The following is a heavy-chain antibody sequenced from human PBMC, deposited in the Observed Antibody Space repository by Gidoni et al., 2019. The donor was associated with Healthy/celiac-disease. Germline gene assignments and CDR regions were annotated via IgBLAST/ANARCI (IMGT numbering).Heavy chain of an antibody. CDR1: GFTFSNAW. CDR2: IKSKTDGGTT. CDR3: TTDNSYGDYWGVNDAFDI. J-gene: IGHJ3*02. D-gene: IGHD4-17*01. V-gene: IGHV3-15*01. Sequence: EVQLVESGGGLVKPGGSLILSCAASGFTFSNAWMSWVRQAPGKGLEWVGRIKSKTDGGTTDYAAPVKGRFTISRDDSKNTLYLQMNSLKTEDTAVYYCTTDNSYGDYWGVNDAFDIWGQGTMVTVSS.